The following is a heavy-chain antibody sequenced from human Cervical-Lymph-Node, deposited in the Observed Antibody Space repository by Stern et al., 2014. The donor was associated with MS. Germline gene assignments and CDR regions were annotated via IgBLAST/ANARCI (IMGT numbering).Heavy chain of an antibody. D-gene: IGHD3-16*01. Sequence: VQLLESGPGLVKPSETLSLTCTVSGGSISGYYWTWIRQSPGKGLEYIGYIYYSGSTNNNPSLKSRVTISVDTSKNQFSLRLSSVTAADTAVYYCARSYTYGYYYGMDVWGQGTTVTVSS. CDR3: ARSYTYGYYYGMDV. J-gene: IGHJ6*02. CDR1: GGSISGYY. CDR2: IYYSGST. V-gene: IGHV4-59*01.